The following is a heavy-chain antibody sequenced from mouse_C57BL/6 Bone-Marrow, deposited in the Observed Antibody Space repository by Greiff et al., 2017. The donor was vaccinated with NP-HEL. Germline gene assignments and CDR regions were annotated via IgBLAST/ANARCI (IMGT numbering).Heavy chain of an antibody. D-gene: IGHD1-1*01. J-gene: IGHJ1*03. V-gene: IGHV5-17*01. CDR2: ISSGSSTI. Sequence: EVKVEESGGGLVKPGGSLKLSCAASGFTFSDYGMHWVRQAPEKGLEWVAYISSGSSTIYYADTVKGRFTISRDNAKNTLFLQMTSLRSEDTAMYYCARCITTVVDWYFDVWGTGTTVTVSS. CDR3: ARCITTVVDWYFDV. CDR1: GFTFSDYG.